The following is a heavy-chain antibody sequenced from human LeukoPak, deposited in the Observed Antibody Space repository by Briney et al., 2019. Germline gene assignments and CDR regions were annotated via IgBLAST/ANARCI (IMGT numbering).Heavy chain of an antibody. Sequence: GASVKVSCKASGGTFSSYAISWVRQAPGQGLEWMGGIIPIFGTANYAQKFQGRVSITTDESTSTTYMELSSLNSEDTAFYYCARTQGDVIHLWKRFHYYYMDVWDTGTTVTVSS. CDR1: GGTFSSYA. CDR3: ARTQGDVIHLWKRFHYYYMDV. D-gene: IGHD5-18*01. CDR2: IIPIFGTA. J-gene: IGHJ6*03. V-gene: IGHV1-69*05.